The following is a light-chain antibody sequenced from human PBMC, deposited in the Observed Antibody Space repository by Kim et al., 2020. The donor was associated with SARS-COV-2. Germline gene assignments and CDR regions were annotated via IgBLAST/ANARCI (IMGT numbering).Light chain of an antibody. J-gene: IGLJ2*01. CDR1: SDHNTYA. Sequence: QLVLTQSPSASASLGASVKLTCSLSSDHNTYAVTWHQQQPEKGPRYLLKLNSDGSHSKGDGIPDRFSGSSSGAERYLSISSLQSEDEADYYCQTWDTGIVVFGGGTKLTVL. CDR3: QTWDTGIVV. V-gene: IGLV4-69*01. CDR2: LNSDGSH.